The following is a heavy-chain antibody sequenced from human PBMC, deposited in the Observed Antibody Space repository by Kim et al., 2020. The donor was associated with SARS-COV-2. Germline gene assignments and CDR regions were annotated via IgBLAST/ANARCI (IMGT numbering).Heavy chain of an antibody. CDR1: GFTFSSYG. V-gene: IGHV3-30*18. CDR2: ISYDGRSK. Sequence: GGSLRLSCAASGFTFSSYGMHWVRQAPGKGLEWVAVISYDGRSKYYADSVKGRFTISRDNSKNTVYLQMNSLRAEDTAVYFCAKEPGYGELFFDHWGQGALVTVSS. CDR3: AKEPGYGELFFDH. D-gene: IGHD3-10*01. J-gene: IGHJ4*02.